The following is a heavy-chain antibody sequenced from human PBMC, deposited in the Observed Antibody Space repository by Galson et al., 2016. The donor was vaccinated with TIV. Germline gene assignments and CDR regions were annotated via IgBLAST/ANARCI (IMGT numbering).Heavy chain of an antibody. D-gene: IGHD2/OR15-2a*01. V-gene: IGHV3-23*01. CDR2: ITGSGGST. CDR1: GFNFRNYA. J-gene: IGHJ3*02. Sequence: SLRLSCAASGFNFRNYAMDWVRQPPGKGLEWVSGITGSGGSTDYGVSVKGRFIVSRDNSKNTLYLQLNSLRDDDTAVYYCVKEPFSTVLYGFDNWGQGTMVTVSS. CDR3: VKEPFSTVLYGFDN.